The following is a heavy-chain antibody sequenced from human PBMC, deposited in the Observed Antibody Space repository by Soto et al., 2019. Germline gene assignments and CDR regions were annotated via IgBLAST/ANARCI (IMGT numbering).Heavy chain of an antibody. CDR2: IYYSGST. Sequence: KTSETLSLTCTVSGGSISSGGYYWSWIRQHPGKGLEWIGYIYYSGSTYYNPSLKSRVTISVDTSKNQFSLKLSSVTAADTAVYHCARGMVPAASPFDYWGQGTLVTVSS. D-gene: IGHD2-2*01. CDR1: GGSISSGGYY. V-gene: IGHV4-31*03. J-gene: IGHJ4*02. CDR3: ARGMVPAASPFDY.